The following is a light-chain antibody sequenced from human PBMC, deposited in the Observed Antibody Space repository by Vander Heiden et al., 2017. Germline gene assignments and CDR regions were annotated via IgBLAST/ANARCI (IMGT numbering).Light chain of an antibody. J-gene: IGKJ1*01. CDR3: QQSESTPRT. CDR2: AAS. Sequence: DIQMTQSPSSLSASVGDRVTITCRASQSISSYLNWYQQKPGKAPKLLIYAASSLQSGVPSSISGSGSGTDFTLTISSPQPEDFATYYCQQSESTPRTFGQATKVEIK. CDR1: QSISSY. V-gene: IGKV1-39*01.